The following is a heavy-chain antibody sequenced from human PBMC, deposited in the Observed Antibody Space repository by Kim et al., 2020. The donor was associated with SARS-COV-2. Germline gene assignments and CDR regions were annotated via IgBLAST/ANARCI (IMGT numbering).Heavy chain of an antibody. CDR3: VRLGLCSGGHCHPDH. CDR2: IRHRGPT. CDR1: GDSITSYF. J-gene: IGHJ1*01. D-gene: IGHD3-10*02. Sequence: SETLSLTCVVPGDSITSYFWSWIRQSPEKGLEWLGFIRHRGPTLYNPSLNSRVSFSLDTSMNHFSLRLNSATASDTGLYYFVRLGLCSGGHCHPDHWGQG. V-gene: IGHV4-59*08.